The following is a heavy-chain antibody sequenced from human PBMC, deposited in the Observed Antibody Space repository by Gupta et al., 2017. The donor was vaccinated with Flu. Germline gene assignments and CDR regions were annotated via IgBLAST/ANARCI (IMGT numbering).Heavy chain of an antibody. CDR2: ISSSGSTI. CDR3: ARETGYCTNGVCYPQTFTFDY. V-gene: IGHV3-48*03. CDR1: GFTFSSYE. J-gene: IGHJ4*02. D-gene: IGHD2-8*01. Sequence: EVQLVESGGGLVQPGGSLRLSCAASGFTFSSYEMNWVRQAPGKGLEWVSYISSSGSTIYYADSVKGRFTISRDNAKNSLYLQMNSLRAEDTAVYYCARETGYCTNGVCYPQTFTFDYWGQGTLVTVSS.